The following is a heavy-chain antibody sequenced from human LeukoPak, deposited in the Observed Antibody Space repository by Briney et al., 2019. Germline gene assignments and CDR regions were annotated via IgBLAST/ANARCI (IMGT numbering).Heavy chain of an antibody. J-gene: IGHJ4*02. CDR2: ISGSGDST. CDR1: GFTFTNAW. V-gene: IGHV3-23*01. CDR3: AKDLTILDS. D-gene: IGHD1-14*01. Sequence: PGGSLRLSCAASGFTFTNAWMSWVRQAPGKGLEWVSAISGSGDSTYYADSVKGRFTISRDNSKNTLYLQMSSLRAEDTAVYYCAKDLTILDSWGQGTLVTVSS.